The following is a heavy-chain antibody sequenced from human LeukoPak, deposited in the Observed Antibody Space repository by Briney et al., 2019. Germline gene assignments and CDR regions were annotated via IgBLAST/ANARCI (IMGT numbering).Heavy chain of an antibody. D-gene: IGHD4-17*01. Sequence: PGGCLRLSCTASGFIFTTYFMSWVRQAPWKGLEWVFSISAAGGSTYYADSVKGRFTISRDNSKNTLYVQMNSLRADDMARYYCAKTASTVTTAFDDWGQGTLVTVSS. V-gene: IGHV3-23*01. CDR2: ISAAGGST. CDR1: GFIFTTYF. J-gene: IGHJ4*02. CDR3: AKTASTVTTAFDD.